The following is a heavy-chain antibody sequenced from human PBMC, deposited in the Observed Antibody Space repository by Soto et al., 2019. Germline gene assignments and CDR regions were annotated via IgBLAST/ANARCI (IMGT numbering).Heavy chain of an antibody. D-gene: IGHD4-17*01. V-gene: IGHV3-23*01. Sequence: EVQLLESGGGLVQPGGSLRLSCAASGFTFSSYAMSWVRQAPGQGLEWVSAISGSGDSTYYADSVKGRFTISRDNSKNTQYLQMSSLRAEDTTVYYCATRTVGWYFDLWGRGTLVTVSS. CDR3: ATRTVGWYFDL. CDR1: GFTFSSYA. J-gene: IGHJ2*01. CDR2: ISGSGDST.